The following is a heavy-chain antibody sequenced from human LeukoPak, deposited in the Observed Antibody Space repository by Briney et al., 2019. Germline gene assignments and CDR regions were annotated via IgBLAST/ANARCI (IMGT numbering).Heavy chain of an antibody. V-gene: IGHV4-59*02. J-gene: IGHJ5*02. CDR2: VYYSGRT. CDR1: GGSVNSNC. CDR3: ARDRDYDDNSEGLFDP. Sequence: SETLSLTCSVSGGSVNSNCWNWIRQAPGRGLEWFGNVYYSGRTNYNPSLRSRVTISVDTAKNQFSLKLNSVTSADTAVYYCARDRDYDDNSEGLFDPWGQGTLVTISS. D-gene: IGHD3-22*01.